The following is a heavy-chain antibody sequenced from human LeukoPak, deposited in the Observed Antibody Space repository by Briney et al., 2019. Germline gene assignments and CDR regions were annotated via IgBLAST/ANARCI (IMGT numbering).Heavy chain of an antibody. Sequence: AGGSLRLSCVASGFTFRNYAMNWVRQAPGKGLEWVSTIGGRGGSTYYADSVKGRFSISRDNSKNTPYLQMNSLRVEDTAVYYCAGSRLSAEYFQFWGQGTLVAVSS. CDR3: AGSRLSAEYFQF. V-gene: IGHV3-23*01. J-gene: IGHJ1*01. CDR2: IGGRGGST. CDR1: GFTFRNYA.